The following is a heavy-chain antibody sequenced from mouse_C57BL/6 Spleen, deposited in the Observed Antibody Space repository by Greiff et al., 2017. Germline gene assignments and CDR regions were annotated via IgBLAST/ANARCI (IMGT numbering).Heavy chain of an antibody. V-gene: IGHV1-64*01. J-gene: IGHJ2*01. D-gene: IGHD1-1*01. CDR2: IHPNSGST. CDR3: ARDKGLSTYFDY. CDR1: GYTFTSYW. Sequence: QVQLQQPGAELVKPGASVKLSCKASGYTFTSYWMHWVKQRPGQGLEWIGMIHPNSGSTNYNEKFKSKATLTVDKSSSTAYMQRSSLTSEDSAVYYCARDKGLSTYFDYWGQGTTLTVSS.